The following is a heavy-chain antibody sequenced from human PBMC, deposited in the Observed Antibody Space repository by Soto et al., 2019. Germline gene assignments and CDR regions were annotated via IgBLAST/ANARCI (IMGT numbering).Heavy chain of an antibody. Sequence: QLQLQESGPGLVKPSETLSLTCTVSGGSISSSSYYWGWIRQPPGKGLEWIGSIYYSGSTYYNPSPKSRXSIXVXKSKNQFSLKLSSVTAADTAVYYCARVDTAMVSFDYWGQGTLVTVSS. CDR1: GGSISSSSYY. V-gene: IGHV4-39*01. J-gene: IGHJ4*02. D-gene: IGHD5-18*01. CDR2: IYYSGST. CDR3: ARVDTAMVSFDY.